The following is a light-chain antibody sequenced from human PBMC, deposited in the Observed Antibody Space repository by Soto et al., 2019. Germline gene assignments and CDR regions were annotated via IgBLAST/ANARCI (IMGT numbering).Light chain of an antibody. CDR3: QQYNDWPRIT. CDR1: QSVDNK. V-gene: IGKV3-15*01. CDR2: GAS. J-gene: IGKJ5*01. Sequence: EIVMTQSPATLSVSPGERATLSCRASQSVDNKLVWYQQKPGQVPRLLIYGASTRATGVPARFSGSGSGTEFTLTISSLQSEDFALYYCQQYNDWPRITFGQGTRLEIK.